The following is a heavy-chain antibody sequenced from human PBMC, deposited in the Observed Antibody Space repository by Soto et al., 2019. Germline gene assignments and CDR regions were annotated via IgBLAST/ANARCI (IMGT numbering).Heavy chain of an antibody. CDR3: ARDRAPRRGVHDASDI. CDR2: ISAYNGNT. V-gene: IGHV1-18*01. Sequence: GASVKVSCKASGYTFTSYGISWVRQAPGQGLEWMGWISAYNGNTNYAQKLQGRVTMTTDTSTSTAYMELRSLRSDDTAVYYCARDRAPRRGVHDASDIWGQGTMVTVSS. J-gene: IGHJ3*02. D-gene: IGHD3-10*01. CDR1: GYTFTSYG.